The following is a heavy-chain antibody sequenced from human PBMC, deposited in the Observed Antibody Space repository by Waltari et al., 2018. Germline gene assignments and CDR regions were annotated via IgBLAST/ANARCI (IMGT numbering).Heavy chain of an antibody. Sequence: QLQLQESGPGLVKPSETLSLTCTVSGGSISSSSYYWGWIRQPPGKGLEWMGRIIPIFGTANYAQKFQGRVTITADKSTSTAYMELSSLRSEDTAVYYCAREELRLENDYWGQGTLVTVSS. D-gene: IGHD5-12*01. CDR3: AREELRLENDY. CDR2: IIPIFGTA. V-gene: IGHV1-69*06. J-gene: IGHJ4*02. CDR1: GGSISSSS.